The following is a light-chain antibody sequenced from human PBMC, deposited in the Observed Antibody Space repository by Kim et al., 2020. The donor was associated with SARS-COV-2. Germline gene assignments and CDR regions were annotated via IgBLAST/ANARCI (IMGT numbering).Light chain of an antibody. CDR2: DVS. CDR1: TNDVGGYTY. Sequence: QSALTQPASVSGSPGQSITISCTGTTNDVGGYTYVSWYQQHPGKPPKLMIYDVSRRPSGVSNRFSGSKSGNTASLTISGLQAEDEADYYCSSYTTSSTFAVFGGGTRLTVL. V-gene: IGLV2-14*03. J-gene: IGLJ3*02. CDR3: SSYTTSSTFAV.